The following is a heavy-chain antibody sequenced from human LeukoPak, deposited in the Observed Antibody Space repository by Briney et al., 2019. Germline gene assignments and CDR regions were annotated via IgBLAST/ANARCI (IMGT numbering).Heavy chain of an antibody. CDR3: ARVKQQWHDY. Sequence: SLRLSCAASGFTFDDYAMHWVRQAPGKGLEWVSGISWNSGSIGYADSVKGRFTISRDNAKNSLYLQMNSLRAEDTAVYYCARVKQQWHDYWGQGTLVTVSS. V-gene: IGHV3-9*01. CDR1: GFTFDDYA. CDR2: ISWNSGSI. D-gene: IGHD5-18*01. J-gene: IGHJ4*02.